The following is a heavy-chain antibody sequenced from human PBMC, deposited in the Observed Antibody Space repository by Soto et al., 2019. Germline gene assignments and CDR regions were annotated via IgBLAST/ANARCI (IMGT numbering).Heavy chain of an antibody. V-gene: IGHV4-34*01. CDR2: IYQGLSI. Sequence: QVQLQQWGAGLLKPSETLSLTCAVYSGSYSGYYWSWIRQPPGKGLEWIGEIYQGLSIVYNPSLKSRAPISGDSSKNQFSLGLTSVTAADTGVYYCARHGGYYFDYWGQGTLVTVSS. CDR1: SGSYSGYY. D-gene: IGHD3-16*01. CDR3: ARHGGYYFDY. J-gene: IGHJ4*02.